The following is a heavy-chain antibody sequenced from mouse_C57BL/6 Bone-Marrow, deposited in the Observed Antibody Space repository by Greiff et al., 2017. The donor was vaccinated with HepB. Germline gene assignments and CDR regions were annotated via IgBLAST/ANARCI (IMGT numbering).Heavy chain of an antibody. D-gene: IGHD1-1*01. CDR1: GYSFTGYY. CDR2: INPSTGGT. V-gene: IGHV1-42*01. J-gene: IGHJ2*01. CDR3: AREATVVAPYFDY. Sequence: EVKLQESGPELVKPGASVKISCKASGYSFTGYYMNWVKQSPEKSLEWIGEINPSTGGTTYNQKFKAKATLTVDKSSSTAYMQLKSLTSEDSAVYYCAREATVVAPYFDYWGQGTTLTVSS.